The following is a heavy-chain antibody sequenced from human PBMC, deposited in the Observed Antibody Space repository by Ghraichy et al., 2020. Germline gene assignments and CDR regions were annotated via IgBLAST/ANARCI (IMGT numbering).Heavy chain of an antibody. CDR3: ARDSNYGDEAFDL. D-gene: IGHD3-16*01. CDR1: GYTFTDYY. J-gene: IGHJ3*01. CDR2: INTNNGDT. V-gene: IGHV1-2*02. Sequence: KVSCKASGYTFTDYYVHWVRQAPGQGLEWMGWINTNNGDTNYAQTFQGRVTITRDTSLATAYMDLSSLRSDDTAIYYCARDSNYGDEAFDLWGQGTIVTVSS.